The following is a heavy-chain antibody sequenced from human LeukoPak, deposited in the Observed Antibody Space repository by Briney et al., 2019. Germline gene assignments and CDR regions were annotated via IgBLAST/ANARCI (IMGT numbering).Heavy chain of an antibody. V-gene: IGHV4-31*03. J-gene: IGHJ4*02. CDR3: AKGGPYYFDY. CDR1: GGSLSSGGYY. Sequence: SETLSLTCTVSGGSLSSGGYYWSWIRQHPGTGLEWIGYIYYSGSTYYNPSLKSRVTISVDTSKNQFSLKLSSVTAADTAVYYCAKGGPYYFDYWGQGTLVTVSS. D-gene: IGHD3-16*01. CDR2: IYYSGST.